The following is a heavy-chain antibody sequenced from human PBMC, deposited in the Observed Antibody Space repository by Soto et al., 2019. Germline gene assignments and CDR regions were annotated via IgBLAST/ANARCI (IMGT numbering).Heavy chain of an antibody. CDR2: VGGSGDGT. J-gene: IGHJ4*02. Sequence: SGGSLRLSCAASGFTFSTYTMTWVRQAPGKGLEWVSCVGGSGDGTYYADSVKGRFTISRDNSKNTLYLQIASLRAEATAIYYFAKARNVTLVRISLAQWGQGTLVT. V-gene: IGHV3-23*01. D-gene: IGHD3-10*01. CDR1: GFTFSTYT. CDR3: AKARNVTLVRISLAQ.